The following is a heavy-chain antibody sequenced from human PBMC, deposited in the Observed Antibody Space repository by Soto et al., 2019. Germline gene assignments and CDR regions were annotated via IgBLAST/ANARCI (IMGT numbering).Heavy chain of an antibody. CDR3: ARAGITMVRGVIIDAFHI. CDR1: GYTFTGYY. V-gene: IGHV1-2*04. J-gene: IGHJ3*02. CDR2: INPNSGGT. Sequence: ASVKVSCKASGYTFTGYYMHWVRQAPGQGLEWMGWINPNSGGTNYAQKFQGWVTMTRDTSVSTAYMELSRLRSDDTAVYYCARAGITMVRGVIIDAFHIWGQGTMVTVS. D-gene: IGHD3-10*01.